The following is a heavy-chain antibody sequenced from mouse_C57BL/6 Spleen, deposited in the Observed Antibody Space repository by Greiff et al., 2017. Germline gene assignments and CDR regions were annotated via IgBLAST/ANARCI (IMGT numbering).Heavy chain of an antibody. CDR3: ARDYEEGRFAY. CDR2: ILPGSGST. V-gene: IGHV1-9*01. J-gene: IGHJ3*01. CDR1: GYTFTGSW. D-gene: IGHD2-4*01. Sequence: VQLQESGAELMKPGASVKLSCTATGYTFTGSWIEWVKQRPGHGLEWIGEILPGSGSTNYNEKFKGKATFTADKSSNTAYMQLSSLTTEDSAIYYCARDYEEGRFAYWGQGTLVTVSA.